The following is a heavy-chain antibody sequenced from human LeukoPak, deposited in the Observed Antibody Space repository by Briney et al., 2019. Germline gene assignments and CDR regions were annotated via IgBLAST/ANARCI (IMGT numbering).Heavy chain of an antibody. J-gene: IGHJ5*02. CDR3: AKDLWGYYYGSGSP. V-gene: IGHV3-30*18. CDR2: ISYDGSNK. CDR1: GLNFGESA. Sequence: GGSLRLSCAASGLNFGESAMHWVRQAPGKGLEWVAVISYDGSNKYYADSVKGRFTISRDNSKNTLYLQMNSLRAEDTAVYYCAKDLWGYYYGSGSPWGQGTLVTVSS. D-gene: IGHD3-10*01.